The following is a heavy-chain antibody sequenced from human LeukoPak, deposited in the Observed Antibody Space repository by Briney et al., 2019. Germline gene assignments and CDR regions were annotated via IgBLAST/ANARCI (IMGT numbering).Heavy chain of an antibody. CDR2: ISGSGGST. CDR1: GFTFSSYA. V-gene: IGHV3-23*01. CDR3: AKDYYDFWSGYQVTLDY. Sequence: GGSLRLSCAASGFTFSSYAMSWVRQAPGKGLEWVSAISGSGGSTYYADSVKGRFTISRDNSKNTLYLQMNSLRAEDTAVYYCAKDYYDFWSGYQVTLDYWGQGTLVTVSS. D-gene: IGHD3-3*01. J-gene: IGHJ4*02.